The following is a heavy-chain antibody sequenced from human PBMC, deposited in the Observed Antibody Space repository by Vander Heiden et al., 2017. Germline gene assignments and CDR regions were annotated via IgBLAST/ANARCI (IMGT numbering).Heavy chain of an antibody. J-gene: IGHJ6*02. CDR2: IKQGHNEK. Sequence: EVQLAASRAGLVQPGATLRLACAAYGVMFSSYWMTWVRWIRGKGLEWVASIKQGHNEKYCVVSVKGRDTVSSPNTWSSVFLQMNSLRAEDTAVCYCSNYDPPDRGGWGGGYFDYSGMYVWGQETTVTVSS. CDR3: SNYDPPDRGGWGGGYFDYSGMYV. D-gene: IGHD6-19*01. V-gene: IGHV3-7*01. CDR1: GVMFSSYW.